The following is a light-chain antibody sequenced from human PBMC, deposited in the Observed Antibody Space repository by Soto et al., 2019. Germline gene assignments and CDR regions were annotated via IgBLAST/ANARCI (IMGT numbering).Light chain of an antibody. Sequence: EIVLTQSPGTLSLSLGERATLSCRASQSVSTKFVAWYQQKPGQAPSLLIYGTSKRAAGIPDRFSGIGSATEISLTISRLEPEDFAVYYCQHYGSSPPDTFGQGTKLEIK. CDR2: GTS. CDR1: QSVSTKF. CDR3: QHYGSSPPDT. J-gene: IGKJ2*01. V-gene: IGKV3-20*01.